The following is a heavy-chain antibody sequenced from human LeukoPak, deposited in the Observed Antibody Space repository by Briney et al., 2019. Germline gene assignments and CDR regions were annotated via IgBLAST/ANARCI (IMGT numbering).Heavy chain of an antibody. J-gene: IGHJ5*02. CDR3: ARDEDHGDFGHKNWFDP. D-gene: IGHD4-17*01. CDR1: GYTLTELS. V-gene: IGHV1-2*02. CDR2: INPDNGMT. Sequence: ASVKVSCKVSGYTLTELSMHWVRQAPGQGLEWMGWINPDNGMTDYAQKFQDRVTMTKDTSISTVFMELSSLTSDDTAVYYCARDEDHGDFGHKNWFDPWGQGTLVIVSS.